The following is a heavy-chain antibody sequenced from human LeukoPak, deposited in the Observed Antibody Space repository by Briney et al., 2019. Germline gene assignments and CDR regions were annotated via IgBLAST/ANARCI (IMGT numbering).Heavy chain of an antibody. CDR2: ISGSGGST. V-gene: IGHV3-23*01. D-gene: IGHD6-19*01. Sequence: GGSLRLSCAASGFTFSSYAVSWVGQAPGKGLEWVSAISGSGGSTYYADSVKGRFTISRDNSKNTLYLQMNSLRAEDTAVYYCAKGTLGIAVAGDFDYWGQGTLVTVSS. CDR1: GFTFSSYA. J-gene: IGHJ4*02. CDR3: AKGTLGIAVAGDFDY.